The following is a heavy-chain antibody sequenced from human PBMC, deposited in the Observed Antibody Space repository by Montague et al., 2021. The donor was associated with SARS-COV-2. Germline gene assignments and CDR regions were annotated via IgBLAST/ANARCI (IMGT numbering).Heavy chain of an antibody. CDR2: IFGSAAGT. CDR1: GFAFNNFA. V-gene: IGHV3-23*01. Sequence: SLRLSCAASGFAFNNFAMSWVCQAPGKGLEWVSSIFGSAAGTYYGDSVKGRFTISRDNSKNTLYLQMNSLRAEDTAKYYCAKQPGAGAVVYWYFDLWGRGTMVSVSS. CDR3: AKQPGAGAVVYWYFDL. J-gene: IGHJ2*01. D-gene: IGHD6-19*01.